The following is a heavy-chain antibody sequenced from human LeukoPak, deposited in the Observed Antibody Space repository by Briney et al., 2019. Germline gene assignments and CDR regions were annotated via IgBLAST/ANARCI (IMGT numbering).Heavy chain of an antibody. CDR2: MYYSGST. V-gene: IGHV4-61*01. CDR3: AREQGDYSGGWFDP. Sequence: SETLSLTCTVSGGSVSSGSYYWSWIRQPPGRGLEWIGYMYYSGSTNYNPSLKSRVTISVDTSKNQFSLKLSSVTAADTAVYYCAREQGDYSGGWFDPWGQGTLVTVSS. J-gene: IGHJ5*02. D-gene: IGHD4-17*01. CDR1: GGSVSSGSYY.